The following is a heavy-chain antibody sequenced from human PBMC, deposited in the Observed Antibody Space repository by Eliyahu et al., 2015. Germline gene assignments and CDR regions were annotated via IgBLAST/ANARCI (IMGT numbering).Heavy chain of an antibody. Sequence: QVQLVESGGGVVQPGRSLRLSCXXSGFXXXXXGMHWVRQAPGKGLEWVAVISYDGSNKYYADSVKGRFTISRDNSKNTLYLQMNSLRAEDTAVYYCAKDGAGPCGGDCSYYFDYWGQGTLVTVSS. CDR2: ISYDGSNK. V-gene: IGHV3-30*18. D-gene: IGHD2-21*02. CDR3: AKDGAGPCGGDCSYYFDY. CDR1: GFXXXXXG. J-gene: IGHJ4*02.